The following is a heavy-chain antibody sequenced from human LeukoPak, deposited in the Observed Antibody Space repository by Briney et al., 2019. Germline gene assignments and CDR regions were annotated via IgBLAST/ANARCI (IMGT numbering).Heavy chain of an antibody. CDR2: INWNGGST. CDR3: ARGAPAYDSSGYYHYYYGMDV. V-gene: IGHV3-20*01. J-gene: IGHJ6*02. Sequence: GGSLILSCAASGFTFDDYGMSWVRQAPGKGLEWVSGINWNGGSTGYADSVKGRFTISRDNAKNSLYLQMNSLRAEDTALYHCARGAPAYDSSGYYHYYYGMDVWGQGTTVTVSS. CDR1: GFTFDDYG. D-gene: IGHD3-22*01.